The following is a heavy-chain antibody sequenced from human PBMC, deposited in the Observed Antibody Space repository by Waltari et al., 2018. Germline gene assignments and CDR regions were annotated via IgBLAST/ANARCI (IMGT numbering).Heavy chain of an antibody. Sequence: EVQLEESGGGLVQLGGSLRLSCAASGFTFNGYWMDWVRQAPGKGREWVAIINQDGSETHYVESVKGRFTISRDNAKNALYLQVNSLRVEDTAIYYCVRDAIYGRRSFDSWGQGTPVTVSS. V-gene: IGHV3-7*03. CDR1: GFTFNGYW. CDR2: INQDGSET. D-gene: IGHD2-15*01. CDR3: VRDAIYGRRSFDS. J-gene: IGHJ4*02.